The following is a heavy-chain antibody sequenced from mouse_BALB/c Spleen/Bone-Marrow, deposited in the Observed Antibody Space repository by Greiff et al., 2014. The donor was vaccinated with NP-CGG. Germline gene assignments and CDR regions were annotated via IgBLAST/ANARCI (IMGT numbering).Heavy chain of an antibody. V-gene: IGHV1-14*01. CDR1: GYTFTSYV. Sequence: EVQLQQSGPELVKPGASVKMSCKASGYTFTSYVMHWVKQKPGQGLEWIGYINPYNDGTKYNEKFKGKATLTSDKSSSTAYMELSSLTSEDSAVYYCARGGRCDGSWFAYWGQGTLVTVSA. CDR3: ARGGRCDGSWFAY. J-gene: IGHJ3*01. CDR2: INPYNDGT.